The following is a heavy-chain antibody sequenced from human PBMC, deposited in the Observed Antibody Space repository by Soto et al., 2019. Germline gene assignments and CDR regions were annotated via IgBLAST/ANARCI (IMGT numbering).Heavy chain of an antibody. CDR1: GGSFSGYY. CDR2: INHSGST. Sequence: SETLSLTCAVYGGSFSGYYWSWIRQPPGKGLEWIGEINHSGSTNYNPSLKSRVTISVDTSKNQFSLKLSSVTAAGTAVYYCARGPGWYRTTYYFDYWGQGTLVTVSS. CDR3: ARGPGWYRTTYYFDY. J-gene: IGHJ4*02. V-gene: IGHV4-34*01. D-gene: IGHD6-19*01.